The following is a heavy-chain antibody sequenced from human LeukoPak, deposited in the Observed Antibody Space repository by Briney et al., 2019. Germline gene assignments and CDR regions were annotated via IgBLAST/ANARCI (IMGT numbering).Heavy chain of an antibody. D-gene: IGHD4-17*01. V-gene: IGHV3-53*01. CDR3: ASGTFTVLYFDY. CDR1: GFTVSSNY. CDR2: IYSGGST. Sequence: GGSLRLSCAASGFTVSSNYMSWVRQAPGKGLEWVSVIYSGGSTYYADSVKGRFTISRDNSKNTLYLQMNSLRAEDTAVYYCASGTFTVLYFDYWGQGALVTVSS. J-gene: IGHJ4*02.